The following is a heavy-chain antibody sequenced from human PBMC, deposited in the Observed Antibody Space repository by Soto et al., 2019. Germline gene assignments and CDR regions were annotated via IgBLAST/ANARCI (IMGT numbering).Heavy chain of an antibody. J-gene: IGHJ6*03. V-gene: IGHV1-8*02. Sequence: ASVQVSCKASGYTFTSYDINWVRQATGQGLEWMGWMNPNSGNTGYAQKFQGRVTMTRNTSISTAYMELSSLRSEDTAVYYCARGSRYCSSTSCELGGDYYYYMDVWGKGTTVTVSS. CDR2: MNPNSGNT. D-gene: IGHD2-2*01. CDR1: GYTFTSYD. CDR3: ARGSRYCSSTSCELGGDYYYYMDV.